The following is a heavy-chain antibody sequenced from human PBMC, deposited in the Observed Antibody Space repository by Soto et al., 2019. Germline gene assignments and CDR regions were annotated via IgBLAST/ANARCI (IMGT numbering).Heavy chain of an antibody. CDR1: GFTFTNAW. CDR3: AIPEKWNDGKAFAI. J-gene: IGHJ3*02. V-gene: IGHV3-15*01. D-gene: IGHD1-1*01. Sequence: EMQLVESGGGLVEPGGSLRLSCAASGFTFTNAWMTWVRQAPGKGLEWVGRIKSKTVGGTTDYAAPVKGRFTISRDDSKNTLYRELDSLKTEDTAVYYCAIPEKWNDGKAFAIWGQGTMVTVSS. CDR2: IKSKTVGGTT.